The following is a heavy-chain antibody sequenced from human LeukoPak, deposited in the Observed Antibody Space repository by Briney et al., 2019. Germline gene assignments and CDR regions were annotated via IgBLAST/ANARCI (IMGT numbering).Heavy chain of an antibody. V-gene: IGHV3-23*01. CDR3: ARDQRGITIFGVVSWFDP. J-gene: IGHJ5*02. CDR2: ISASGDST. D-gene: IGHD3-3*01. Sequence: GGSLRLSCAASGFTFSSFMTWVRQAPGKGLVWVSAISASGDSTYYAGSVKGRFTISRDNSKNTLYLQMNSLRAEDTAVFYCARDQRGITIFGVVSWFDPWGQGTLVTVSS. CDR1: GFTFSSF.